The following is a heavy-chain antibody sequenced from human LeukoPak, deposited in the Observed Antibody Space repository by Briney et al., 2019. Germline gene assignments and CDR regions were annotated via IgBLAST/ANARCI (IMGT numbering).Heavy chain of an antibody. V-gene: IGHV1-24*01. Sequence: ASVKVSCKVSGYTLTELSMHWVRQAPGKGLEWMGGFDPEGGETIYAQKFQGRVTMTEDTSTDTAYMELSGLRSEDTAVYYCATDIEQLVRFDYWGQGTLVTVSS. CDR2: FDPEGGET. CDR3: ATDIEQLVRFDY. D-gene: IGHD6-13*01. CDR1: GYTLTELS. J-gene: IGHJ4*02.